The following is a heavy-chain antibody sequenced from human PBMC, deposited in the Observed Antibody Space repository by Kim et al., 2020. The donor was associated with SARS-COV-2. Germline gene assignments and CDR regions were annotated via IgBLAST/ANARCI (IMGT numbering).Heavy chain of an antibody. V-gene: IGHV4-59*01. Sequence: SETLSLTCTVSGGSISSYSWSWIRQPPGKGLEWIGYTSYSGSTNYNPSLKSRVTILVDTSKNQFSLKLSSVTAADTAVYYCARDRIGYCSRTSCSLHFD. J-gene: IGHJ4*01. CDR1: GGSISSYS. CDR3: ARDRIGYCSRTSCSLHFD. D-gene: IGHD2-2*01. CDR2: TSYSGST.